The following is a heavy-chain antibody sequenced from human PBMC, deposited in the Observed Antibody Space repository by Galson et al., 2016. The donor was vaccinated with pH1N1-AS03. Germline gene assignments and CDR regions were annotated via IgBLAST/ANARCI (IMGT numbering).Heavy chain of an antibody. D-gene: IGHD6-25*01. J-gene: IGHJ4*02. CDR1: GFSLTTSAVG. CDR2: IYWDDDK. CDR3: ASDGSLDY. V-gene: IGHV2-5*02. Sequence: PALVKPTQTLTLTCTFSGFSLTTSAVGVVWIRQPPGKALEWLALIYWDDDKRYNSSLKSRLTLTKDTSKNQVVLTMTNMDPVDTGTYYCASDGSLDYWGQEILVTVSA.